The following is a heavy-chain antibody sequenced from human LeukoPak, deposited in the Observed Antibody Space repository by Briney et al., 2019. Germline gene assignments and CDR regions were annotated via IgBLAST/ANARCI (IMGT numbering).Heavy chain of an antibody. V-gene: IGHV4-59*01. D-gene: IGHD7-27*01. CDR2: VYYSGST. CDR1: GGSISSYY. Sequence: SETLSLTCTVSGGSISSYYWSWIRQPPGKGLEWIGYVYYSGSTNYNPSLKSRVTISVDTSKNQFSLKLSSVTAADTAVYYCAGNWGSGNYWGQGTLVTVSS. J-gene: IGHJ4*02. CDR3: AGNWGSGNY.